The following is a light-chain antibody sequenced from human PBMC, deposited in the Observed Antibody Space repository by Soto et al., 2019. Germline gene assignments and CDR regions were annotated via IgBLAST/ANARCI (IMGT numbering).Light chain of an antibody. CDR3: SSYAGSTYVV. CDR2: TDY. Sequence: QSVLTQPPSASGTPGQRVTISCSGSSSNIGDNPVNWYQQVPGTAPKLLIYTDYQRPSGVPDRFSGSKSRTSASLAISGLQSEDEADYYCSSYAGSTYVVFGGGTKLTVL. V-gene: IGLV1-44*01. J-gene: IGLJ2*01. CDR1: SSNIGDNP.